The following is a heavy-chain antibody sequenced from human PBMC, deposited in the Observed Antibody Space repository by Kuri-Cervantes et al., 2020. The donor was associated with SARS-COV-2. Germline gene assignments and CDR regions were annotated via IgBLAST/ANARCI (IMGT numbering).Heavy chain of an antibody. D-gene: IGHD5-24*01. CDR1: GFTFSSYW. Sequence: GESLKISCTASGFTFSSYWMTWVRQAPGKGLEWVATIKQHGSEKFYVDSVEGRFTISRDNAKSSLHLHMNSLTTEDTAVYYCVRGFLEMTTMFFYYHGLDVWGQGTTVTVSS. CDR3: VRGFLEMTTMFFYYHGLDV. J-gene: IGHJ6*02. V-gene: IGHV3-7*04. CDR2: IKQHGSEK.